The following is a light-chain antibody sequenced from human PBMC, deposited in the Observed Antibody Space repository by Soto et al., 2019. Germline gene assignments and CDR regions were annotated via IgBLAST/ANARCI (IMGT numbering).Light chain of an antibody. CDR2: ANN. Sequence: QSALTQPASVSGSPGQSITISCTGTSSDIGYYNYVSWYQQHPGAAPKLLIYANNKRPSGVLDRFSGSKSGTSASLAITGLQAEDEADYYCQSYDNRLSGAGVFGGGTKVTVL. CDR1: SSDIGYYNY. J-gene: IGLJ3*02. CDR3: QSYDNRLSGAGV. V-gene: IGLV2-14*03.